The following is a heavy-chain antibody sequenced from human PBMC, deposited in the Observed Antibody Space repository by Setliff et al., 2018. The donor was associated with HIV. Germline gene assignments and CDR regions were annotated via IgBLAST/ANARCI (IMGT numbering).Heavy chain of an antibody. CDR1: GDTFTSYD. CDR3: ARASREREGKGYYYYMDV. V-gene: IGHV1-8*02. Sequence: ASVKVSCKTSGDTFTSYDINWVRQAAGHGLEWMGWMTPYSGNTGYAQKFQGRVSMTRNTSISTAYMELSSLRSEDTAVYYCARASREREGKGYYYYMDVWGKGTTVTVSS. D-gene: IGHD1-26*01. J-gene: IGHJ6*03. CDR2: MTPYSGNT.